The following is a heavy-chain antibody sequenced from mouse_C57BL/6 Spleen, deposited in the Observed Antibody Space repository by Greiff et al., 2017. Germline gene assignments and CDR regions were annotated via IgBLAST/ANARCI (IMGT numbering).Heavy chain of an antibody. CDR3: ARIGTAFDY. V-gene: IGHV1-76*01. CDR2: IYPGSGNT. CDR1: GYTFTDYY. J-gene: IGHJ2*01. D-gene: IGHD3-3*01. Sequence: VQVVESGAELVRPGASVKLSCKASGYTFTDYYINWVKQRPGQGLEWIARIYPGSGNTYYNEKFKGKATLTAEKSSSTAYMQLSSLTSEDSAVYFCARIGTAFDYWGQGTTLTVSS.